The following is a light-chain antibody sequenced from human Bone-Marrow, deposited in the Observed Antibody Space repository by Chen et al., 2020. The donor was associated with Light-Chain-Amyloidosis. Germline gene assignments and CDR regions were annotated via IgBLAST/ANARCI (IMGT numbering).Light chain of an antibody. J-gene: IGLJ1*01. V-gene: IGLV2-14*01. CDR2: EVT. Sequence: QSALTQPASGSGSPGQSITISCTGTSSDVGGDNHVSWYQQHPDKAPKLMIYEVTNRPSWVPDRFSGSKSDNTASLTISGLQTEDGADYFCSSYTITNTLVFGSGTRVTVL. CDR1: SSDVGGDNH. CDR3: SSYTITNTLV.